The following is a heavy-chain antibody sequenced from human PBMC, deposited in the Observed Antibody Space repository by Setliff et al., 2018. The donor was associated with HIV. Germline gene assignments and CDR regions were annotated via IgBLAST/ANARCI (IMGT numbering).Heavy chain of an antibody. J-gene: IGHJ5*01. Sequence: PGESLKISCQASGYSFTNYWIGWVRQMPGKGLEWIGVIYPGDSVTRYGPSFQGQVYISADTSITTAYLQWSSLKASDTAIYYCARVFSAGWFDSWGQGTLVTVSS. D-gene: IGHD6-13*01. CDR1: GYSFTNYW. CDR2: IYPGDSVT. CDR3: ARVFSAGWFDS. V-gene: IGHV5-51*01.